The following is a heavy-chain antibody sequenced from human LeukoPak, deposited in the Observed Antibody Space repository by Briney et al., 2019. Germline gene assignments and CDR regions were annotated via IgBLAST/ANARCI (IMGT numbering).Heavy chain of an antibody. Sequence: SKTLSLTCTVSGGSITSSSYYWGWIRQPPGKGPEWIGSIYYTGSTNYNPSLKSRVTISLDTSKNQFSLKLTSVAAADTAVYYCASVRGYSSGWYASGFDPWGQGTLVTVSS. CDR3: ASVRGYSSGWYASGFDP. CDR1: GGSITSSSYY. D-gene: IGHD6-19*01. J-gene: IGHJ5*02. V-gene: IGHV4-39*07. CDR2: IYYTGST.